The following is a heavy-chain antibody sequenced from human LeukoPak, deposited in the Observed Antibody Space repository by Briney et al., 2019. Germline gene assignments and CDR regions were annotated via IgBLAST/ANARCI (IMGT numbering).Heavy chain of an antibody. CDR1: GFTFSSYS. CDR3: ASPLAVAGTGGAFDI. Sequence: AGGSLRLSCAASGFTFSSYSMNWVRQAPGKGLEWVSSISSSSSYIYYADSVKGRFTISRDNAKNSLYLQMNSLRAEDTAVYYCASPLAVAGTGGAFDIWGQGTMVTVSS. CDR2: ISSSSSYI. V-gene: IGHV3-21*01. D-gene: IGHD6-19*01. J-gene: IGHJ3*02.